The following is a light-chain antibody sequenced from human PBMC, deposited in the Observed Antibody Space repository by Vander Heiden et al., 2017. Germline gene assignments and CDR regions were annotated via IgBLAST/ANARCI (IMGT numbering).Light chain of an antibody. CDR1: QSISSN. J-gene: IGKJ2*01. Sequence: TVMTQSPATLSVPPGERATLSCRASQSISSNLAWYQQKPGQAPRLLIYGASTRATGIPARFSGSGSGTEFTLTISSLQSEDFAVYYCQQYYDWPPYTFGQGTKVEIK. V-gene: IGKV3-15*01. CDR3: QQYYDWPPYT. CDR2: GAS.